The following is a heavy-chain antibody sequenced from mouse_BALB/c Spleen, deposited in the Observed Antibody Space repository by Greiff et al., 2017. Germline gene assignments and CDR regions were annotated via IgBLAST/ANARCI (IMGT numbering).Heavy chain of an antibody. D-gene: IGHD2-10*02. Sequence: QVQLQQSGPGLVAPSQSLSITCTVSGFSLTGYGVNWVRQPPGKGLEWLGMIWGDGSTDYNSALKSRLSISKDNSKSQVFLKMNSLQTDDTARYYCARDRYGNYWYFDVWGAGTTVTVSS. CDR2: IWGDGST. V-gene: IGHV2-6-7*01. CDR1: GFSLTGYG. CDR3: ARDRYGNYWYFDV. J-gene: IGHJ1*01.